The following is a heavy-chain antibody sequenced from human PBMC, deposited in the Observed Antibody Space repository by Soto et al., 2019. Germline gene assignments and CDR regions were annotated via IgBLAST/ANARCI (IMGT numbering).Heavy chain of an antibody. V-gene: IGHV4-4*02. D-gene: IGHD3-10*01. Sequence: QVQLQESGPGLVKPSGTLSLTCAVSGGSISSSNWWRWVRQPPGKGLEWIGEIYHSGSTNYNPSLRSRVTIXXDXSXXQFSLKLRSVTAADTAVYYCARDQGYGSGLDAFDIWGQGTMVTVSS. CDR3: ARDQGYGSGLDAFDI. CDR1: GGSISSSNW. CDR2: IYHSGST. J-gene: IGHJ3*02.